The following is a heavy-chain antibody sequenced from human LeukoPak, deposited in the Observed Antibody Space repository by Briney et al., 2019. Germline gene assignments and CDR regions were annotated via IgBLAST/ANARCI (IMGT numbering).Heavy chain of an antibody. J-gene: IGHJ3*02. V-gene: IGHV3-33*01. CDR3: ARDRWELHAFDI. CDR2: IWYDGSNK. CDR1: GLTFSSYG. D-gene: IGHD1-26*01. Sequence: PGGSLRLSCAASGLTFSSYGMHWVRQAPGKGLEWVAVIWYDGSNKYYADSVKGRFTISRDNSKNTLYLQMNSLRAEDTAVYYCARDRWELHAFDIWGQGTMVTVSS.